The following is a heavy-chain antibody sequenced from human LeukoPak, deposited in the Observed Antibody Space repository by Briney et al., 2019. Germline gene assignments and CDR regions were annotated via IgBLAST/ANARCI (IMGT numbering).Heavy chain of an antibody. CDR1: GFTFSTFN. D-gene: IGHD3-9*01. CDR2: ITSGGDYI. Sequence: GGSLRLSCAASGFTFSTFNMNWVRQAPGKGLEWVSSITSGGDYIYYADSVKGRFTTSRDNAKNSLSLQLNSLRVEDTAVYYCARGHYDVLAASYKWTPDYWGQGTLVTVSS. J-gene: IGHJ4*02. CDR3: ARGHYDVLAASYKWTPDY. V-gene: IGHV3-21*01.